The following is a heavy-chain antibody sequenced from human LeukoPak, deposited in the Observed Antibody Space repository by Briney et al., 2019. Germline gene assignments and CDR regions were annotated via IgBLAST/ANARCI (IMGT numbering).Heavy chain of an antibody. D-gene: IGHD3-10*01. Sequence: SETLSLTCAAYGGSFSGYYWSWIRQPPGKGLEWSGEINHSGSTNYNPSLKSRVTISVDTSKNQFSLKLSSVTAAGTAVYYCASLHYYGSGSYSYWGQGTLVTVSS. CDR1: GGSFSGYY. J-gene: IGHJ4*02. CDR3: ASLHYYGSGSYSY. CDR2: INHSGST. V-gene: IGHV4-34*01.